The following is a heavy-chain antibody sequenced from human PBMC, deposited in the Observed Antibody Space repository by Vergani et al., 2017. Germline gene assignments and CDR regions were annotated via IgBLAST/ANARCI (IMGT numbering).Heavy chain of an antibody. Sequence: QVQLVQSGAEVKKPGSSVKVSCKASGGTFSSYTISWVRQAPGQGLEWMGWIIPILGIANYAQKFQGRIAITRDTTANTGYLELSSLRCEDTAVYYCSTRGWEDIDYWGQGTLVTVSS. D-gene: IGHD1-26*01. CDR2: IIPILGIA. V-gene: IGHV1-69*02. CDR1: GGTFSSYT. CDR3: STRGWEDIDY. J-gene: IGHJ4*02.